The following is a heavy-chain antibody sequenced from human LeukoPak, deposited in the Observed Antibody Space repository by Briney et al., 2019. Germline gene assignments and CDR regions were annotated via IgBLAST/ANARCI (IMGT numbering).Heavy chain of an antibody. J-gene: IGHJ5*02. CDR1: GFTFSSYA. V-gene: IGHV3-23*01. CDR3: ARSYISGWNAFDP. CDR2: ISDSGTST. D-gene: IGHD6-19*01. Sequence: GGSLRLSCAASGFTFSSYAMSWARQAPGKGLEWVSSISDSGTSTYYADSVKGRFTISRDNSKNTLYLQMNSLRAEDTALYYCARSYISGWNAFDPWGQGTLVTVSS.